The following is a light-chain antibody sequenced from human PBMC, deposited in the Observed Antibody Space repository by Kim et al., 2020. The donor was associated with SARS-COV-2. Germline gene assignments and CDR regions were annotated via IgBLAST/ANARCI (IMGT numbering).Light chain of an antibody. CDR2: GAS. CDR3: LQHSAYPIT. CDR1: QDIRND. Sequence: DIQMTQSPSSLSVSVGDRVTIACRASQDIRNDLGWYQQNPGRAPKRLIYGASSLPSGIPSRFSGSGSGTEFTLTISSVQPEDFATYFCLQHSAYPITFGRGTRLEIK. J-gene: IGKJ5*01. V-gene: IGKV1-17*01.